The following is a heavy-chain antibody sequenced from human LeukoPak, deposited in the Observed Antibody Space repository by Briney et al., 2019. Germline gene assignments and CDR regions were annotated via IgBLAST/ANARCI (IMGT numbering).Heavy chain of an antibody. D-gene: IGHD7-27*01. CDR2: INRDGSDT. CDR3: ATVPHPVGTFDN. CDR1: GFAFSSYW. Sequence: GGSLRLSCAAYGFAFSSYWMHWVRQTPGRELVWVSRINRDGSDTKYADSVKGRFTISRDNAKSTLYLQMNSLRAEDTAVYYCATVPHPVGTFDNWGQGTLVTVSS. V-gene: IGHV3-74*03. J-gene: IGHJ4*02.